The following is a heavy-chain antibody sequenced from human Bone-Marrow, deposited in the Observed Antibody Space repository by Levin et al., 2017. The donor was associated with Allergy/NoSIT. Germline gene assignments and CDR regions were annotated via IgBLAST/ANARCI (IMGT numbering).Heavy chain of an antibody. CDR2: IWPDGRNK. D-gene: IGHD3-22*01. CDR1: GFSFSRYG. Sequence: GESLKISCAASGFSFSRYGMHWVRQAPGKGLEWVAVIWPDGRNKYYADSVQGRFTISRDNAKSTLYLQMIGLTAGDTAVYYCGNTYYYDLEGYYYDHFHIWGKGQWSPSLQ. J-gene: IGHJ3*02. V-gene: IGHV3-30*02. CDR3: GNTYYYDLEGYYYDHFHI.